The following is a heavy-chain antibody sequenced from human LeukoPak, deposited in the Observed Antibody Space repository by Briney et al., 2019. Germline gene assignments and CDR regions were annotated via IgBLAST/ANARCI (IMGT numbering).Heavy chain of an antibody. D-gene: IGHD3-3*01. Sequence: GGSLRLSCAASGFTFSSYWMHWIRQVPGKGLVWVSHIKYDGSATNYADSVKGRFTISRDNAKNTLYLQMNSLRAEDTAVYYCVSGSLQSGYNFDYWGQGALVTVSS. CDR1: GFTFSSYW. J-gene: IGHJ4*02. CDR2: IKYDGSAT. V-gene: IGHV3-74*01. CDR3: VSGSLQSGYNFDY.